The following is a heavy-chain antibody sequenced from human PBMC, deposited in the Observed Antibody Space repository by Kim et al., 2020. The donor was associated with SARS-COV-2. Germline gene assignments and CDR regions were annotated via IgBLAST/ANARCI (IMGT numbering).Heavy chain of an antibody. CDR3: ASQEDRYCCSTSCYEYYYYGMDV. Sequence: GGSLRLSCAASGFTFSSYSMNWVRQAPGKGLEWVSYISSSSSTIYYADSVKGRFTISRDNAKNSLYLQMNSLRAEDTAVYYCASQEDRYCCSTSCYEYYYYGMDVWGQGTTVTVSS. D-gene: IGHD2-2*01. V-gene: IGHV3-48*04. J-gene: IGHJ6*02. CDR2: ISSSSSTI. CDR1: GFTFSSYS.